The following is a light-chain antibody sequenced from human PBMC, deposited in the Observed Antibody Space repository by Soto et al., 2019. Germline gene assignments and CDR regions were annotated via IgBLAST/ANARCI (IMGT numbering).Light chain of an antibody. CDR1: QSVSTY. J-gene: IGKJ1*01. CDR3: RLLANWPLT. Sequence: EIVLTQSPAALSLSPGERATLSCRASQSVSTYLAWYQKKPGQAPRLLIYDASNRATGIPARFSGSGSGTDFTLTISSLEPEDFAVYFCRLLANWPLTFGQRPKVDI. V-gene: IGKV3-11*01. CDR2: DAS.